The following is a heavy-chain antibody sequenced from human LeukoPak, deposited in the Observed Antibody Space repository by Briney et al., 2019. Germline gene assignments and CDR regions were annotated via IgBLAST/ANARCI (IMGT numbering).Heavy chain of an antibody. J-gene: IGHJ4*02. CDR2: IYSSGST. CDR3: ARDSGDGAVTGGFDY. CDR1: GSSISSYY. V-gene: IGHV4-59*01. Sequence: PSESLSLTCSVSGSSISSYYWSWVRQPPGKGLEWIGYIYSSGSTNYNPSLKSRVTISVDTSKNQFSLKLSSVTAADTAVYYCARDSGDGAVTGGFDYWGQGTLVTVSS. D-gene: IGHD4-17*01.